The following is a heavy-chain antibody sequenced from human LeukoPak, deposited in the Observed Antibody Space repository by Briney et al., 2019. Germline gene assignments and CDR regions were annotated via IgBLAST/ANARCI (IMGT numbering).Heavy chain of an antibody. V-gene: IGHV3-7*01. Sequence: GGSLRLSCATSGFTFRSYWMSWVRQAPGKGLEWVANIKQDGSEKYYVDSVKGRFTICRDNAKNSLYLQMNSLRAEDTAVYYCARDRGSYCSGGSCHFFDYWGQGTLVTVSS. CDR3: ARDRGSYCSGGSCHFFDY. CDR2: IKQDGSEK. J-gene: IGHJ4*02. D-gene: IGHD2-15*01. CDR1: GFTFRSYW.